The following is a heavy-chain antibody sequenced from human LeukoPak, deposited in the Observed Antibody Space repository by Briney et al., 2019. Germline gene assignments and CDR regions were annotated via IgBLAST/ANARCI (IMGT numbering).Heavy chain of an antibody. CDR1: GDSISSATYY. CDR2: IYNSGST. J-gene: IGHJ4*02. D-gene: IGHD4/OR15-4a*01. V-gene: IGHV4-39*01. Sequence: PSETLSLTCTVSGDSISSATYYYLGWLRQPPGKGLEWVGSIYNSGSTYYNPSLKSRLTISVDTSPNQFSLKLTSVTAADTAVYYCVRQAADAGAVPYFDYWGQGTLVTVSS. CDR3: VRQAADAGAVPYFDY.